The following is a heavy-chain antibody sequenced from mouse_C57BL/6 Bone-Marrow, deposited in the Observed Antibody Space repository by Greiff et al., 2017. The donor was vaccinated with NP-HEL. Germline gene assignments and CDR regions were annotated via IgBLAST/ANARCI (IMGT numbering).Heavy chain of an antibody. CDR2: ISNGGGST. D-gene: IGHD2-10*02. J-gene: IGHJ4*01. CDR1: GFTFSDYY. V-gene: IGHV5-12*01. CDR3: AREVYGNYRNAMDY. Sequence: EVQGVESGGGLVQPGGSLKLSCAASGFTFSDYYMYWVRQTPEKRLEWVAYISNGGGSTYYPDTVKGRFTISRDNAKNTLYLQMSRLKSEDTAMYYCAREVYGNYRNAMDYWGQGTSVTVSS.